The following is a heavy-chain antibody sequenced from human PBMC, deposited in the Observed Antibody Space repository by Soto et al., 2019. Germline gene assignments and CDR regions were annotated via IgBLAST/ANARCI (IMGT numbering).Heavy chain of an antibody. Sequence: SETLSLTCTVSCGSITSGLFSWGWVRHSPGKVLELLGSIYSSGIVYYNPSLESRVTISACVSRDQFSLKLTSVTAADTAVYYCARHGTALTAVNWFVSWGHGTLVT. CDR1: CGSITSGLFS. J-gene: IGHJ5*01. CDR2: IYSSGIV. D-gene: IGHD2-21*02. V-gene: IGHV4-39*01. CDR3: ARHGTALTAVNWFVS.